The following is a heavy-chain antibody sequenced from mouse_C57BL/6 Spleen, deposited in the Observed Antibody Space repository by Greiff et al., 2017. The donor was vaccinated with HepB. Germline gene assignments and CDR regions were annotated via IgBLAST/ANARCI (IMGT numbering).Heavy chain of an antibody. J-gene: IGHJ2*01. CDR2: IYPGDGDT. CDR3: ARSDYDYDGYYSDY. Sequence: VQLQQSGAELVKPGASVKISCKASGYAFSSYWMNWVKQRPGQGLEWIGRIYPGDGDTNYNGKFKGKATLTADKSSSTAYMQLSSLTSEDSAVFFWARSDYDYDGYYSDYWGQGATLTVAS. V-gene: IGHV1-80*01. CDR1: GYAFSSYW. D-gene: IGHD2-4*01.